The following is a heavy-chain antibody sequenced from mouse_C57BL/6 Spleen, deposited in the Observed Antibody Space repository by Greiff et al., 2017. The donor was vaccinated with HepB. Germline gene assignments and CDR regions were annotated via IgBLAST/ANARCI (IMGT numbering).Heavy chain of an antibody. Sequence: VKLQESGPGLVQPSQSLSITCTVSGFSLTSYGVHWVRQSPGKGLEWLGVIWRGGSTDYNAAFMSRLSITKDNSKSQVFFKMNSLQADDTAIYYCAKNGAYYSNYVIAYWGQGTLVTVSA. V-gene: IGHV2-5*01. D-gene: IGHD2-5*01. CDR1: GFSLTSYG. CDR2: IWRGGST. CDR3: AKNGAYYSNYVIAY. J-gene: IGHJ3*01.